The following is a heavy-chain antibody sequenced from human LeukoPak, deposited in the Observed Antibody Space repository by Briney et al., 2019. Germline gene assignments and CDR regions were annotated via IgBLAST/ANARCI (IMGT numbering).Heavy chain of an antibody. Sequence: GGSLRLSCAASGFTFSSYSMNWVRQAPGKGLEWVSSISSSSSYIYYADSVKGRFTISRDNAKNSLYLQMNSLRAEDTAVYYCARATTYYYYSSGAFDIWGQGTMVTVSS. V-gene: IGHV3-21*01. CDR3: ARATTYYYYSSGAFDI. D-gene: IGHD3-22*01. J-gene: IGHJ3*02. CDR2: ISSSSSYI. CDR1: GFTFSSYS.